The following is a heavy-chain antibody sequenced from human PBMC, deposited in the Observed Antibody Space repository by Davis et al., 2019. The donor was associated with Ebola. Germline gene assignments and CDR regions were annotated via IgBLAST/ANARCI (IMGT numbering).Heavy chain of an antibody. V-gene: IGHV1-18*04. CDR3: ARAQFPTTSDH. CDR2: INPHNGNT. CDR1: RYTFPSYF. J-gene: IGHJ4*02. D-gene: IGHD1-1*01. Sequence: ASVPVSCQASRYTFPSYFMHWLRQPPGQGLEWMGWINPHNGNTNYAQNVQGRVTMTTDTSTSTAYMEVGSLRSDDAAVYYCARAQFPTTSDHWGQGTLVTVSS.